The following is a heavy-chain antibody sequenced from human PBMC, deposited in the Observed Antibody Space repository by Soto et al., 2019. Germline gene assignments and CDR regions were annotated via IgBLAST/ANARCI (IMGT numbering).Heavy chain of an antibody. Sequence: ASVKVSCKASGYTFTSYAMHWVRQAPGQRLEWMGWINAGNGNTKYSQKFQGRVTITRDTSASTAYMELSSLRSEDTAVYYRARVGLLWFGDYYGMDVWGQGTTVTVSS. CDR2: INAGNGNT. CDR3: ARVGLLWFGDYYGMDV. V-gene: IGHV1-3*01. J-gene: IGHJ6*02. CDR1: GYTFTSYA. D-gene: IGHD3-10*01.